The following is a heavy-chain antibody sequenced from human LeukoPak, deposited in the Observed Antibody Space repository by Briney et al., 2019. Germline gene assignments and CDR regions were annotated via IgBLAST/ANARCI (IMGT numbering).Heavy chain of an antibody. J-gene: IGHJ3*02. CDR1: GFIFSSHG. CDR3: ARDYCTNGVCYTDAFDI. Sequence: GGSLRLSCAASGFIFSSHGMNWVRQAPGKGLEWVSGISPSGDATFYADSVKGRFTISRDNSKNTLYLQMNSLRAEDTAVYYCARDYCTNGVCYTDAFDIWGQGTMVTVSS. CDR2: ISPSGDAT. V-gene: IGHV3-23*01. D-gene: IGHD2-8*01.